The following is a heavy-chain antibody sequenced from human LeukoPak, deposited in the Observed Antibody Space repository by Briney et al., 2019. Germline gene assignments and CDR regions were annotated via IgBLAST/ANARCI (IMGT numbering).Heavy chain of an antibody. J-gene: IGHJ4*02. CDR2: ISSSGGST. CDR1: GFTFSSYA. Sequence: GGSLRLACAASGFTFSSYAMSWVRQAPGKGLEWVSAISSSGGSTYYADSVKGRFTTSRDNSKNTLYLQMNSLRAEDTAVYYCAKIQGYYFDYWGQGTLVTVSS. V-gene: IGHV3-23*01. CDR3: AKIQGYYFDY. D-gene: IGHD5-18*01.